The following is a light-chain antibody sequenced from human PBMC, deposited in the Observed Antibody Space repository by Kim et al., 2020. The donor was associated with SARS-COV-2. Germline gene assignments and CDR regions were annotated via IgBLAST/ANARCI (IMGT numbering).Light chain of an antibody. V-gene: IGLV7-46*01. CDR3: MLSYGGAPWV. CDR1: SGAVTSGHY. J-gene: IGLJ3*02. Sequence: GGKVTLTCGSSSGAVTSGHYPYWFQQKPGQAPRTLIYDTDNKHSWTPARFSGSLLRGKAALTLSGAQPEDEAEYYCMLSYGGAPWVFGGGTQLTVL. CDR2: DTD.